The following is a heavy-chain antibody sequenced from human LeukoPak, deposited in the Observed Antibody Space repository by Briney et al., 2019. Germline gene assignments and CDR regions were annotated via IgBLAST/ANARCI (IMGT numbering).Heavy chain of an antibody. J-gene: IGHJ5*02. D-gene: IGHD5-24*01. CDR1: GFTFSSYS. V-gene: IGHV3-21*01. CDR2: ISSSSSYI. CDR3: ARGPTGRDGYNLRGNWFDP. Sequence: GGSLRLSCAASGFTFSSYSMNWVRQAPGKGLEWVSSISSSSSYIYYADSVKGRFTISRDNAKNSLYLQMNSLRAEDTAVYYCARGPTGRDGYNLRGNWFDPWGQGNLVTVSS.